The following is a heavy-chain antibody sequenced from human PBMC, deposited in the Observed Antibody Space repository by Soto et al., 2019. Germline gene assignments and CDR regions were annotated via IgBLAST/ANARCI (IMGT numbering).Heavy chain of an antibody. D-gene: IGHD5-12*01. J-gene: IGHJ6*02. Sequence: PGVSLRLSCAASGFTVSSNYMSWVRQAPGKGLEWVSVIYSGGSTYYADSVKGRFTISRDNSKNTLYLQMNSLRAEDTAVYYCARVRRDIVATPYYYYYGMDVWGQGTTVTVSS. CDR1: GFTVSSNY. CDR3: ARVRRDIVATPYYYYYGMDV. CDR2: IYSGGST. V-gene: IGHV3-53*01.